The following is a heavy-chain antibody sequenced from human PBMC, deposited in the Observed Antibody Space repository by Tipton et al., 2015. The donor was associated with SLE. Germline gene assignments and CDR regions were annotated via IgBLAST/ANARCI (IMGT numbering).Heavy chain of an antibody. CDR2: INHSGST. Sequence: LRLSCAVYGGSFSGYYWSWIRQPPGKGLEWIGEINHSGSTNYNPSLKSRVTISVDTSKNQFSLKLSSVTAADTAVYYCARTDRITIFGVVTNYYYYMDVWGQGTTVTVSS. V-gene: IGHV4-34*01. J-gene: IGHJ6*03. CDR1: GGSFSGYY. CDR3: ARTDRITIFGVVTNYYYYMDV. D-gene: IGHD3-3*01.